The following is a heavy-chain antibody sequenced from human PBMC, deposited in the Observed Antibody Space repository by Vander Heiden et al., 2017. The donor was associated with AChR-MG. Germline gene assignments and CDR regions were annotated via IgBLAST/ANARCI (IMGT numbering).Heavy chain of an antibody. J-gene: IGHJ4*02. V-gene: IGHV3-7*01. CDR1: GFTFSSYW. Sequence: EVQLVESGGGLVQPGGSLRLSCAASGFTFSSYWMSWVRQAPGKGLEWVANIKQDGSEKYYVDSVKGRFTISRDNAKNSLYLQMNSLRAEDTAVYYCLGGDYVGGFDYWGQGTLVTVSS. D-gene: IGHD2-21*02. CDR2: IKQDGSEK. CDR3: LGGDYVGGFDY.